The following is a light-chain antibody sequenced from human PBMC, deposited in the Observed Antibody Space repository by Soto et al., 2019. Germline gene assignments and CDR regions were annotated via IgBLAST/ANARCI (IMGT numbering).Light chain of an antibody. CDR1: QDISTY. J-gene: IGKJ1*01. Sequence: ALRMTQSPSSFSASTGDRVTITCRASQDISTYLAWYQQKAGKAPKLLIYAASTLQTGVPSRFNGSGVGTDFTLTISYLQSEDFASYYCQQYYSYPRTFGEGTKVEIK. CDR3: QQYYSYPRT. V-gene: IGKV1-8*01. CDR2: AAS.